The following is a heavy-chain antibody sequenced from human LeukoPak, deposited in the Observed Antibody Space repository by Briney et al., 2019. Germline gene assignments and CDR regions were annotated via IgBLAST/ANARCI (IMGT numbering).Heavy chain of an antibody. V-gene: IGHV3-48*02. CDR2: ISSSSTI. Sequence: LTGGSLRLSCAASGFTFSSYSMTWVRQAPGKGLEWVSYISSSSTIYYADSVKGRFTISRDNAKNSLYLQMNSLRDEDTAVCYCARFSSGFDYWGQGTLVTVSS. CDR3: ARFSSGFDY. J-gene: IGHJ4*02. CDR1: GFTFSSYS. D-gene: IGHD6-19*01.